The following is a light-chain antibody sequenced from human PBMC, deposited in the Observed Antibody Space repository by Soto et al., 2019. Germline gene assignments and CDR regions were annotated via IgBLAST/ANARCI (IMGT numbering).Light chain of an antibody. Sequence: PWERATLSCRASESIDDHLAWYQQKPGQAPRLLIYGASNRATGIPARLSGSGSGTDFTLTISRLEPEDFAMYYCQQYGGSPWTFGQGTKVDIK. CDR1: ESIDDH. CDR3: QQYGGSPWT. V-gene: IGKV3-20*01. J-gene: IGKJ1*01. CDR2: GAS.